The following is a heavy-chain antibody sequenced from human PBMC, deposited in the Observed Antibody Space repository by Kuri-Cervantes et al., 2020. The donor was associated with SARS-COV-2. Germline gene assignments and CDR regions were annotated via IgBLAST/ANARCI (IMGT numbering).Heavy chain of an antibody. V-gene: IGHV4-34*01. CDR3: ARGRTSSS. CDR2: INHSGST. D-gene: IGHD6-13*01. J-gene: IGHJ4*02. Sequence: SETLSLTCAVYGGSFSGYYWSWIRQPPGKGLEWIGEINHSGSTNYNPSLKSRVTISVDTSKNQFSLKLSSVTAADTAVYYRARGRTSSSWGQGTLGTVSS. CDR1: GGSFSGYY.